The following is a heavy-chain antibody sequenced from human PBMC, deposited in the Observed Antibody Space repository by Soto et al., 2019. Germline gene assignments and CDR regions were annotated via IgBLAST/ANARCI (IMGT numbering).Heavy chain of an antibody. D-gene: IGHD1-1*01. CDR1: GFTFSTHA. CDR3: ARDQPGITTTHGGRIDH. V-gene: IGHV3-30-3*01. CDR2: VSFDGSNK. J-gene: IGHJ4*02. Sequence: QVQLVESGGGVVQPGRSLRLSCAASGFTFSTHAMHWVRQAPGKGLECVAIVSFDGSNKYYADSVKGRFTISRDNSKNTLYLQMIRLTPEDASVFYCARDQPGITTTHGGRIDHWGQGTLVTVSS.